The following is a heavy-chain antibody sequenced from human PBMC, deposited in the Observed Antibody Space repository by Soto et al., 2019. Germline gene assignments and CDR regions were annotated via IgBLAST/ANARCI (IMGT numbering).Heavy chain of an antibody. J-gene: IGHJ4*02. CDR1: GGSISSSSYY. Sequence: SETLSLTCTVSGGSISSSSYYWGWIRQPPGKGLEWIGSIYYSGSTYYNPSLKSRVTISVDTSKNQFSLKLSSVTAADTAVYYCASLRGSSWALDYWAQGTLVPVS. V-gene: IGHV4-39*01. D-gene: IGHD6-13*01. CDR2: IYYSGST. CDR3: ASLRGSSWALDY.